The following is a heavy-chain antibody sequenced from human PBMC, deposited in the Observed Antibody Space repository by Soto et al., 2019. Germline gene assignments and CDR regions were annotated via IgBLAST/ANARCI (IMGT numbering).Heavy chain of an antibody. CDR1: GFTFSNYA. CDR2: ISGSGDST. J-gene: IGHJ4*02. Sequence: EVQLLESGGNLVQPGGSLRLSCAASGFTFSNYAMSWVRQAPGKGLEWVSVISGSGDSTYYADFVKGRFTISRDNSKNTLYLQMNSLRAEDTAVYYCAKRTSGWYFDYWGQGTLVTVSS. D-gene: IGHD6-19*01. V-gene: IGHV3-23*01. CDR3: AKRTSGWYFDY.